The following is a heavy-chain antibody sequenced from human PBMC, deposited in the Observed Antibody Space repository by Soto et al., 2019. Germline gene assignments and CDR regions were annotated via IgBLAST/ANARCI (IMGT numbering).Heavy chain of an antibody. J-gene: IGHJ6*02. V-gene: IGHV4-59*01. Sequence: SLTCTVCGGSISRYYWSWIRQPPGKGLEWIGYIYYSGSTNYNPSLKSRVTISVDTSKNQFSLKLSSVTAADTAVYYCARAMTTLTWDDYHCYRLDVCGQGTTDTGSS. CDR2: IYYSGST. CDR3: ARAMTTLTWDDYHCYRLDV. CDR1: GGSISRYY. D-gene: IGHD4-17*01.